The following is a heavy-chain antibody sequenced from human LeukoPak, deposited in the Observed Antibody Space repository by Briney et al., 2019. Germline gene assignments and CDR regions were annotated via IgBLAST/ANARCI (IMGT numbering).Heavy chain of an antibody. CDR2: ISGSGGST. CDR3: AKDLGDIVATTLFDY. J-gene: IGHJ4*02. V-gene: IGHV3-23*01. D-gene: IGHD5-12*01. Sequence: PGGSLRLSCAASGFTFSSYAMSWVRQAPGKGLEWVSAISGSGGSTYYADSVKGRFTISRDNSKNTLYLQMNSLRAEDTAVYYCAKDLGDIVATTLFDYWGRGTLVTVSS. CDR1: GFTFSSYA.